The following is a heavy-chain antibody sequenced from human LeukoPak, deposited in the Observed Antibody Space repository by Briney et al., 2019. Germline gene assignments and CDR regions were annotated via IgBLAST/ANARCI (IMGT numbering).Heavy chain of an antibody. CDR2: ISAYNGNT. CDR3: ARDFVVPAATSFDY. J-gene: IGHJ4*02. Sequence: ASVKVSCKASGYTFTSYGVSWVRQAPGQGLEWMGWISAYNGNTNYAQKLQGRVTMTTDTSTSTAYMELRSLRSDDTAVYYCARDFVVPAATSFDYWGQGTLVTVSS. D-gene: IGHD2-2*01. V-gene: IGHV1-18*01. CDR1: GYTFTSYG.